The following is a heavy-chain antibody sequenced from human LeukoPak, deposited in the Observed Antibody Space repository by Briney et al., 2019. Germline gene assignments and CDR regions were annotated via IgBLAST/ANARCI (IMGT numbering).Heavy chain of an antibody. Sequence: SLRLSCAASGFTFSSYGMHWVRQAPGKGLEWVAFISYDGSNKYYADSVKDPFTISRDNSKNTLYLQMNSVRAEDTGVYCCGKGLPYILTGYFNYWGQGTLVTVS. V-gene: IGHV3-30*18. CDR3: GKGLPYILTGYFNY. CDR1: GFTFSSYG. CDR2: ISYDGSNK. J-gene: IGHJ4*02. D-gene: IGHD3-9*01.